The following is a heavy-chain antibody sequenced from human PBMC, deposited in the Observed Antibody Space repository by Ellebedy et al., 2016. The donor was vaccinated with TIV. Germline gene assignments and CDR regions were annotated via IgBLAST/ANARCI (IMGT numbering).Heavy chain of an antibody. D-gene: IGHD2-15*01. CDR3: ARLTGGTCYCAFDI. J-gene: IGHJ3*02. V-gene: IGHV3-33*08. CDR2: IWHDGSHS. Sequence: GESLKISCVVSGFTFSTYAMRWFRQAPGKGLEWVGIIWHDGSHSYYADSVKGRFTISRDNSKNTVDLQMNSLRADDTAVYYCARLTGGTCYCAFDIWGQGTMVTVSS. CDR1: GFTFSTYA.